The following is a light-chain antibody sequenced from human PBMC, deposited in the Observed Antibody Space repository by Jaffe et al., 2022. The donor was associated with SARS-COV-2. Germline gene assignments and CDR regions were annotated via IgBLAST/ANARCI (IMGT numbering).Light chain of an antibody. CDR2: GAS. CDR1: QSVSSN. V-gene: IGKV3-15*01. CDR3: QQYNIWPYT. Sequence: IVMAQSPATLSVSPGERATLSCRASQSVSSNLAWYQQKPGQAPRLLIYGASTRATGIPASFSGSGSGTEFTLTISSLQSEDFAVYYCQQYNIWPYTFGQGTKLEIK. J-gene: IGKJ2*01.